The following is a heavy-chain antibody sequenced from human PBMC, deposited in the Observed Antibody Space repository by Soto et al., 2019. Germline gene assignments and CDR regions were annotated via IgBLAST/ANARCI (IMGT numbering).Heavy chain of an antibody. CDR2: ISSSSGTI. V-gene: IGHV3-48*04. CDR3: ARVLSYYDILTGYDPDY. J-gene: IGHJ4*02. Sequence: PGGPLRLSCTGSGFTFSSYSMNWVRKPPGKGLEWVSYISSSSGTIHYADSVKGRFTISRDNAKNSLYLQMNSLRAEDTAVYYCARVLSYYDILTGYDPDYWGQGTLVTVSS. D-gene: IGHD3-9*01. CDR1: GFTFSSYS.